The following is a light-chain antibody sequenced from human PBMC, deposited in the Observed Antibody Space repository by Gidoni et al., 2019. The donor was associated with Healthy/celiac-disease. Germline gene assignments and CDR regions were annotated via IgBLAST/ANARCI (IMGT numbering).Light chain of an antibody. CDR2: QAS. CDR1: KLGDKY. V-gene: IGLV3-1*01. J-gene: IGLJ2*01. Sequence: SYELTQPPSVSVSPGQTASIPCSGDKLGDKYACWYQQNPGQSPVLVIYQASKRPSGIPERFSGSNAGNTATLTLSGTQAMDEAGYYCQAWDIGRVFGGGTKLTVL. CDR3: QAWDIGRV.